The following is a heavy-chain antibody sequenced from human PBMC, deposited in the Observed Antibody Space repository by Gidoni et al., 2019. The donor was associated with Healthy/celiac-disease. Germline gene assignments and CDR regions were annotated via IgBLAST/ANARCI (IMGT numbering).Heavy chain of an antibody. D-gene: IGHD6-13*01. Sequence: QLQLQESGPGLVKPSETLSLTCTVSGGSISSSSYYWGWIRQPPGKGLEWIGSIYYSGSTYYNPSLKSRVTISVDTSKNQFSLKLSSVTAADTAVYYCARTSQLVQVFDYWGQGTLVTVSS. V-gene: IGHV4-39*01. J-gene: IGHJ4*02. CDR3: ARTSQLVQVFDY. CDR1: GGSISSSSYY. CDR2: IYYSGST.